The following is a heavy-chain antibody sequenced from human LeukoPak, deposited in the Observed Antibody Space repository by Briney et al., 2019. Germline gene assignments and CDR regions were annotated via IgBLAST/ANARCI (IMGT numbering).Heavy chain of an antibody. CDR3: ARVVSGNSGYQGY. V-gene: IGHV3-23*01. D-gene: IGHD5-12*01. Sequence: GGSLRLSCASSGFTFSSYAMSWVRQAPGKGLEWVSAISGSGGSTYYADSVKGRFTISSDNSKNTLYLQMNSLRAEDTAVYYCARVVSGNSGYQGYWGQGTLVTVYS. CDR1: GFTFSSYA. CDR2: ISGSGGST. J-gene: IGHJ4*02.